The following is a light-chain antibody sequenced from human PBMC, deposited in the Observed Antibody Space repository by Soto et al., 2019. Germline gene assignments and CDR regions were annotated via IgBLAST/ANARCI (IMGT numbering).Light chain of an antibody. CDR1: RSVRSY. CDR2: DAS. J-gene: IGKJ5*01. V-gene: IGKV3-11*01. Sequence: EIVLTQSPATLSLSPGERATLSCRASRSVRSYLAWYQQKPGQAPRLLIYDASNRAAGSPARFSGSGSETDFTLAICNREPEFFAVYYCQQRYAWPPLIFGQVTRLEIK. CDR3: QQRYAWPPLI.